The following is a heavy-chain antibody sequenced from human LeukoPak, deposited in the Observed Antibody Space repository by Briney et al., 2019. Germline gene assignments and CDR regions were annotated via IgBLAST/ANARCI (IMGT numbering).Heavy chain of an antibody. D-gene: IGHD5-12*01. CDR2: INPNSGDT. CDR1: GYTFTGYF. V-gene: IGHV1-2*02. CDR3: ARGGIVAAIEPADY. Sequence: GASVKVSCMASGYTFTGYFMHWVRQAPGQGLEWMGWINPNSGDTKYAEKFQGRVTMTRDTSISTAYMELSRLRFDDTAAYYCARGGIVAAIEPADYWGQGTLVTVSS. J-gene: IGHJ4*02.